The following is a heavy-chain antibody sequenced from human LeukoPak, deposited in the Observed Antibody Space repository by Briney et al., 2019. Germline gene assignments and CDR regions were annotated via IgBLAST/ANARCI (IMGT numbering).Heavy chain of an antibody. J-gene: IGHJ6*02. CDR1: GYTFTSYG. V-gene: IGHV1-18*01. Sequence: GASVKVSCKASGYTFTSYGISWVRQAPGQGLEWMGWISAYNGNTNYAQKLQGRVTMTTDTSTSTAYMELRSLRSDDTAVYYCARARSSSSWYTPLTYYYGMDVWGQGTTVTVSS. D-gene: IGHD6-13*01. CDR2: ISAYNGNT. CDR3: ARARSSSSWYTPLTYYYGMDV.